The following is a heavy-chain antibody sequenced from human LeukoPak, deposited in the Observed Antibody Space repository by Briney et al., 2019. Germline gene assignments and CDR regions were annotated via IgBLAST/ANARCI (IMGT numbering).Heavy chain of an antibody. V-gene: IGHV4-34*01. CDR1: GGSFSGYY. Sequence: SETLSLTCAVYGGSFSGYYWSWIRQPPGKGLEWIGEINHSGSTNYNPSLKSRVTISVDTSKNQFSLKLSSVTAADTAVYYCARQPGTVGLRLGERDYWGQGTLVTVSS. CDR3: ARQPGTVGLRLGERDY. J-gene: IGHJ4*02. CDR2: INHSGST. D-gene: IGHD3-16*01.